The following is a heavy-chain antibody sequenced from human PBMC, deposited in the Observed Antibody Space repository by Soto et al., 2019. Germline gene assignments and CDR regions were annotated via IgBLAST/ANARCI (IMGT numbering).Heavy chain of an antibody. J-gene: IGHJ3*02. CDR2: IKHDGSEK. V-gene: IGHV3-7*03. CDR1: GFTFSSYW. CDR3: ARVLYSYGENAFNI. Sequence: GGSLRLSCAASGFTFSSYWMSWVRQAPGKGLEWVANIKHDGSEKYYVDSVKGRFTISRDNAKNSLYLQMNSLRAEDTAVYYCARVLYSYGENAFNIWGQGTMVTVSS. D-gene: IGHD5-18*01.